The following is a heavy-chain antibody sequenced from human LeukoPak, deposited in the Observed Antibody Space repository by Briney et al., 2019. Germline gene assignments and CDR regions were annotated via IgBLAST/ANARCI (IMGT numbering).Heavy chain of an antibody. CDR2: INHSGST. V-gene: IGHV4-34*01. Sequence: SETLSLTCAVYGGSLSGYFWSWIRQPPGKGLEWIGEINHSGSTSHNPSLKSRVTISVDRSKNQFSLKLSSVTAADTAVYYCARDIDYWGQGTLVTVSS. J-gene: IGHJ4*02. CDR1: GGSLSGYF. CDR3: ARDIDY.